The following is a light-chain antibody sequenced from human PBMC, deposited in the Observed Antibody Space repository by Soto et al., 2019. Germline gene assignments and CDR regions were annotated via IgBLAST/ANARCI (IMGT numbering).Light chain of an antibody. V-gene: IGKV3-20*01. CDR1: QSFSITY. J-gene: IGKJ2*01. CDR3: QKYSSPPPYI. Sequence: IVLTQSPGTLSLSPGESATLSCRASQSFSITYLAWYQQKPGQPPRLVVSGASSRATGVPDRFSVSGSGRDFTLTITRLEPEDFAVDYCQKYSSPPPYIFGQGTKLEIK. CDR2: GAS.